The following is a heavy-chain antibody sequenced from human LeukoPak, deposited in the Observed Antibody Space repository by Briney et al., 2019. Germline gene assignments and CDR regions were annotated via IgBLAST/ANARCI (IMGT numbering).Heavy chain of an antibody. V-gene: IGHV1-18*01. D-gene: IGHD3-16*01. CDR1: GYILTNYG. J-gene: IGHJ4*02. CDR2: ISGYNADT. Sequence: GASVKVSCKASGYILTNYGITWVRQAPGQGLEWMGWISGYNADTDSAQKVQGRLTMTTDTSTNTAYMELSRLRSDDTAVYYCARVGDYVWGMYYLDNWGQGILVTVSS. CDR3: ARVGDYVWGMYYLDN.